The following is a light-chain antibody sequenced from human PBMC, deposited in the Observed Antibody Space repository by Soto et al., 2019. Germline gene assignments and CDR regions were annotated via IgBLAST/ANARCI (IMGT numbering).Light chain of an antibody. V-gene: IGLV1-44*01. CDR1: SSNIGSNT. Sequence: QSVLTQPPSTSGTPGQRVTISCSGSSSNIGSNTVSWYQQLPGMAPKLLIYSDNQRPSGVPDRFSGSKSGTSASLAISGLESEDEGDYYCAAWDDGLSVLVFCGGTKLTVL. J-gene: IGLJ2*01. CDR3: AAWDDGLSVLV. CDR2: SDN.